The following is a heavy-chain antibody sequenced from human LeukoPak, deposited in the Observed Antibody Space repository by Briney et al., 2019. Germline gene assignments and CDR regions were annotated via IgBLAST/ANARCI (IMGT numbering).Heavy chain of an antibody. V-gene: IGHV1-2*02. CDR1: XYTFTXXY. J-gene: IGHJ4*02. Sequence: VTASCKXSXYTFTXXYMHWVRQAPGQGLEWMGWINPNSGGTNYAQKFQGRVTMTRDTSISTAYMELSRLRSDDTAVYYCARAPLYNWNPFDYWGQGTLVTVSS. CDR2: INPNSGGT. D-gene: IGHD1-20*01. CDR3: ARAPLYNWNPFDY.